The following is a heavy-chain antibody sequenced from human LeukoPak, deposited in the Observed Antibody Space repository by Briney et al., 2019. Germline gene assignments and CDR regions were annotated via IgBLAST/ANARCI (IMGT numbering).Heavy chain of an antibody. V-gene: IGHV3-30*03. CDR2: ISYDGSNK. CDR3: ARDLDLII. CDR1: GFTFSSYG. Sequence: PGRFLRLSCAASGFTFSSYGMHWVRQAPGKGLEWAAVISYDGSNKYYADSVKGRFTISRDNSKNTHYHQMNSLRAEDTAVYYCARDLDLIIWGQGTMVTVSS. J-gene: IGHJ3*02. D-gene: IGHD3-3*01.